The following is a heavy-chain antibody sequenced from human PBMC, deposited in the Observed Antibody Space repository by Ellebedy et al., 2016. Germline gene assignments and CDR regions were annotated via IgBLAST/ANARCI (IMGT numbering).Heavy chain of an antibody. J-gene: IGHJ4*02. CDR1: GFTFSGFA. CDR2: ISSAGSP. Sequence: GESLKISCAASGFTFSGFAMSWVRQAPGEGLEWVSTISSAGSPNYADSVRGRFTISRDSSKDTLYLEMDSLRADDTAIYYCAKCRHSTGCLLDSWGQGTLVTVSS. D-gene: IGHD6-19*01. CDR3: AKCRHSTGCLLDS. V-gene: IGHV3-23*01.